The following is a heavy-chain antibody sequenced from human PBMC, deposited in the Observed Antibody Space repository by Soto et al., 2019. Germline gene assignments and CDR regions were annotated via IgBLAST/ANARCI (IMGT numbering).Heavy chain of an antibody. V-gene: IGHV3-33*01. CDR2: IYYDGSNK. Sequence: QVQLVESGGGVVQPGRSLRLSCAASGFTFSNYGMHWVRQAPGKGLEWVAVIYYDGSNKYYADSVKGQFTIARDNSKNTPYLQMNRLRAADTAVYYCARDNKDDGSGSYGGFDHWGQGTLVTVSS. J-gene: IGHJ4*02. CDR3: ARDNKDDGSGSYGGFDH. CDR1: GFTFSNYG. D-gene: IGHD3-22*01.